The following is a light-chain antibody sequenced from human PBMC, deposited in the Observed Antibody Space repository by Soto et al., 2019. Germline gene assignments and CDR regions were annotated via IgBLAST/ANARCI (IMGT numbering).Light chain of an antibody. CDR1: QSVNTN. J-gene: IGKJ4*01. CDR3: QQYNHWLG. Sequence: EVVMTQSPATLSVSQGERATLSCRASQSVNTNLAWYQQKPGQAPRLLIYGASTRATGTPGRFSGSGSGTEFTLTSSSLQSEDVEVYYGQQYNHWLGLGGGTKVEIK. CDR2: GAS. V-gene: IGKV3-15*01.